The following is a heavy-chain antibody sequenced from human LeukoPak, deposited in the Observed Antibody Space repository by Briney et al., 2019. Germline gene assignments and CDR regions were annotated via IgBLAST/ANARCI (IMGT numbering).Heavy chain of an antibody. V-gene: IGHV4-61*02. CDR3: ARGGDGYNDFDY. J-gene: IGHJ4*02. CDR1: GGFIRGGNHY. Sequence: SQTLSLTCAVSGGFIRGGNHYWSWIRQPAGKGLEWIGRIYNSGTTDYNPSLKSRVTISVDTSKNHFSLKLTSVTAADTAVYYCARGGDGYNDFDYWGQGTLVTVSS. CDR2: IYNSGTT. D-gene: IGHD5-24*01.